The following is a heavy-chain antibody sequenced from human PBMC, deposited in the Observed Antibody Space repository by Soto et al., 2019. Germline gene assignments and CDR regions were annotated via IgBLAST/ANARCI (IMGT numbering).Heavy chain of an antibody. CDR3: ARDLGPPVAGATLYFDY. CDR2: ISAYNGNT. J-gene: IGHJ4*02. Sequence: QVQLVQSGAEVKKPGASVKVSCKASGYTFTSYGISWVRQAPGQGLEWMGWISAYNGNTNYAQKLQGRVTMTTDTSTSTAYIERRSLRSYATAVYYCARDLGPPVAGATLYFDYWGQGTLVTVSS. CDR1: GYTFTSYG. D-gene: IGHD6-19*01. V-gene: IGHV1-18*01.